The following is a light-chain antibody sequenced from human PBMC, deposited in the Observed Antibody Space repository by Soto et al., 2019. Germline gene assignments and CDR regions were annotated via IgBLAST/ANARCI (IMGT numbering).Light chain of an antibody. CDR1: QSIGNY. J-gene: IGKJ1*01. V-gene: IGKV1-39*01. CDR2: AAS. Sequence: DLQMTQSPSSLSASVGDRVTITCRASQSIGNYLNWYQQKPGKAPEVLIYAASSLQGGVPSRFSGSASWTEFILTINSLQPEDSATYYCQQCFKTPRTFGQGTKVEIK. CDR3: QQCFKTPRT.